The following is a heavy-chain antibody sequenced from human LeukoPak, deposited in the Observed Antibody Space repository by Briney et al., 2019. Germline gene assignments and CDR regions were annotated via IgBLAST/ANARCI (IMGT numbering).Heavy chain of an antibody. CDR3: ATYSTGFDI. CDR1: GGSISSSSYY. J-gene: IGHJ3*02. Sequence: SETLSLTCTVSGGSISSSSYYWGWIRQTPGKGLEGIGEINHRGSTHNNPSLNSRVTISVDTSKKQFSLKLSSVTAADTAVYYCATYSTGFDIWGQGTVVTVSS. D-gene: IGHD6-19*01. CDR2: INHRGST. V-gene: IGHV4-39*07.